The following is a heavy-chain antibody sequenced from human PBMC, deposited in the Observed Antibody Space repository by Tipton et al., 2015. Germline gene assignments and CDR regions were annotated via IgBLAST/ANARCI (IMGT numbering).Heavy chain of an antibody. V-gene: IGHV3-11*04. Sequence: SLRLSCVASGFSVSANYMHWVRQAPGKGLEWLSYISTNSRTIYYIDSVKGRFTMSRDNAKNSIYLQMNSLRAEDTAVYYCAREIRYYYDGSGYYGHFDYWGQGTLVTVSS. CDR2: ISTNSRTI. D-gene: IGHD3-22*01. CDR3: AREIRYYYDGSGYYGHFDY. J-gene: IGHJ4*02. CDR1: GFSVSANY.